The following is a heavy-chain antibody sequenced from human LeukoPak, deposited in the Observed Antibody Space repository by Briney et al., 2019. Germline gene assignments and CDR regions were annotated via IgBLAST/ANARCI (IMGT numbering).Heavy chain of an antibody. CDR2: IHNDDNT. CDR1: GFSASSNY. J-gene: IGHJ4*02. V-gene: IGHV3-66*01. Sequence: GGSLRPSCAASGFSASSNYMSWVRQAPGKGLEWVSVIHNDDNTYDAESVKGRFTISRDSSRNTLYLQMNSLRVEDTAVYYCARGHAAMGEYWGQGTLVTVSS. CDR3: ARGHAAMGEY. D-gene: IGHD5-18*01.